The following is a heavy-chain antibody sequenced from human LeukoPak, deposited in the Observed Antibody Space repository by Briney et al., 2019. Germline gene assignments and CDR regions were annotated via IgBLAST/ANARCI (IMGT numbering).Heavy chain of an antibody. Sequence: SETLSLTCIVSGGSISSSAYLWSWFRQHPGKGLEWIGYIYYTGRTYYSPSLKSRVTISLDTSKNQFSLTLSSVTAADTAVYYFARDDGGYDRLDSWGQGTLVTVSS. CDR3: ARDDGGYDRLDS. CDR1: GGSISSSAYL. CDR2: IYYTGRT. D-gene: IGHD5-12*01. V-gene: IGHV4-31*03. J-gene: IGHJ4*02.